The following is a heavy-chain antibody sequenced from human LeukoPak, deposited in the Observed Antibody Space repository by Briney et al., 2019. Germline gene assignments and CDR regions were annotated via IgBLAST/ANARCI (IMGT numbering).Heavy chain of an antibody. D-gene: IGHD3-16*01. V-gene: IGHV4-59*01. CDR2: IYYTETT. J-gene: IGHJ4*02. Sequence: PSETLSLTCTVSVGSISDFYWSWIRQTPGKGLEWIGYIYYTETTYYNPSLKSRVTISADTSQNRFSLRLSSVTAADTAVYFCARTPLGAHSDFWGQGTLVTVSP. CDR3: ARTPLGAHSDF. CDR1: VGSISDFY.